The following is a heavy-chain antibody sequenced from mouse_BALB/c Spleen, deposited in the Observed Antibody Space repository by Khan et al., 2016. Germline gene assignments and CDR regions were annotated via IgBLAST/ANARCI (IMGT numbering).Heavy chain of an antibody. CDR3: ARNWDY. Sequence: QVQLQQSGPGLVQPSQSLSITCTVSGFSLTSYGIHWVRQSPGKGLEWLGVIWRGGSTDYNAAFISRLSISKDNSKSQVFFKMNSLQANDTAIYYCARNWDYWGQGTTLTVSS. CDR2: IWRGGST. CDR1: GFSLTSYG. V-gene: IGHV2-2*02. J-gene: IGHJ2*01.